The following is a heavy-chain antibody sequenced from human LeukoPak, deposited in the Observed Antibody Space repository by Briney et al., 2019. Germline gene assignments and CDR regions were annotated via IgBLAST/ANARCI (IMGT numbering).Heavy chain of an antibody. D-gene: IGHD3-10*01. J-gene: IGHJ4*02. V-gene: IGHV3-7*01. CDR3: ARDKDFTIGY. Sequence: GGSLRLSCAVSGFTFSHYMMTWVRQAPGEGLEWVANMRTDGSVVQYADSVKGRFTISRDNAKNSLFLQMNSVRAEDTAVYYCARDKDFTIGYWGQGTLVTVSS. CDR2: MRTDGSVV. CDR1: GFTFSHYM.